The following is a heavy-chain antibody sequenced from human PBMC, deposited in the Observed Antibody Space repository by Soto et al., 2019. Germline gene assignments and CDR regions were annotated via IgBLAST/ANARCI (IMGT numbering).Heavy chain of an antibody. Sequence: EVQLVESGGGLVQPGRSLRLSCAASGFTFDDYAMHWVRQAPGKGLEWVSGISWNSGSIGYADSVKGRFTISRDNAKNYLYLQMNSLRAEDTALYYCAKDISTTVTTTRTGWYFDLWGRGTLVTVSS. J-gene: IGHJ2*01. CDR2: ISWNSGSI. CDR1: GFTFDDYA. V-gene: IGHV3-9*01. D-gene: IGHD4-4*01. CDR3: AKDISTTVTTTRTGWYFDL.